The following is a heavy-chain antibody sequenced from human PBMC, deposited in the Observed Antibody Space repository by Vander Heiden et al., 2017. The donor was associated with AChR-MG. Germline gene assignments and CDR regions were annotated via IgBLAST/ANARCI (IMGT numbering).Heavy chain of an antibody. CDR1: GGSFSGYY. CDR2: INHSGST. J-gene: IGHJ4*02. CDR3: ARVSSDSSGSEGDY. Sequence: QVQLQQWGAGLLKPSETLSLTCAVYGGSFSGYYWSWIRQPPGKGLEWIGEINHSGSTNYNPSLKSRVTISVDTSKNQFSLKLSSVTAADTAVYYCARVSSDSSGSEGDYWGQGTLVTVSS. D-gene: IGHD3-22*01. V-gene: IGHV4-34*01.